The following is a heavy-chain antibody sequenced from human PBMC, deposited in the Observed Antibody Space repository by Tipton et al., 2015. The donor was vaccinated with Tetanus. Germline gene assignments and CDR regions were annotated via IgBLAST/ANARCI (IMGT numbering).Heavy chain of an antibody. V-gene: IGHV4-59*03. CDR1: GFAISNYY. D-gene: IGHD6-6*01. CDR3: AVRDSSPCGFAP. CDR2: MFYSGTT. Sequence: TLSLTCSVSGFAISNYYWSWIRQPPGKGLEWIGYMFYSGTTKYNPSLKSRVAISVDRSKNEFSLQLRSVTAADTAVYYCAVRDSSPCGFAPWGPGTLVTVSS. J-gene: IGHJ5*02.